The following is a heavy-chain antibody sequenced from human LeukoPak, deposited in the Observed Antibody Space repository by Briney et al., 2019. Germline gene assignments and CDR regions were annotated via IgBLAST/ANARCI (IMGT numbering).Heavy chain of an antibody. V-gene: IGHV5-51*01. CDR2: IYPGDSTT. J-gene: IGHJ3*01. Sequence: GESLKISCKGSGYNFPNYWIGWVRQMPGKGLEWLGIIYPGDSTTRYSPSLQGQVTVSADKSINTAYLQWSSLKASDTAMYYCARRSTHDAFDFWGRGTMVTVSS. CDR1: GYNFPNYW. CDR3: ARRSTHDAFDF.